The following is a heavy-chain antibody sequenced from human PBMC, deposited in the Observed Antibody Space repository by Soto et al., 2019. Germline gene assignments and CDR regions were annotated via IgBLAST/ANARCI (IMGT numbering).Heavy chain of an antibody. CDR3: ARDRSSSWYRGFDP. CDR2: ISSSSSYI. J-gene: IGHJ5*02. V-gene: IGHV3-21*01. Sequence: EVQLEESGGGLVKPGGSLRLSCAASGFTFSSYSMNWVRQAPGKGLEWVSSISSSSSYIYYADSVKGRFTISRDNAKNSLYLQMNSLRAEDTAVYYCARDRSSSWYRGFDPWGQGTLVTVSS. CDR1: GFTFSSYS. D-gene: IGHD6-13*01.